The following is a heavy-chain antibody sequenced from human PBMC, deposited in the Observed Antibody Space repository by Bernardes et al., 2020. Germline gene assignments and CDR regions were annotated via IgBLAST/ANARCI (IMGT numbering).Heavy chain of an antibody. CDR1: GYIFTTYA. CDR2: SNVGNGYT. CDR3: ARDQSTVSPFDY. D-gene: IGHD4-17*01. Sequence: ASVKVSCKASGYIFTTYALHWVRQAPGQRPEWMGWSNVGNGYTKYSQEFQGRVTITSDTSATTVYMEVSSLRSEDTAVYYCARDQSTVSPFDYWGQGTLVTVSS. V-gene: IGHV1-3*01. J-gene: IGHJ4*02.